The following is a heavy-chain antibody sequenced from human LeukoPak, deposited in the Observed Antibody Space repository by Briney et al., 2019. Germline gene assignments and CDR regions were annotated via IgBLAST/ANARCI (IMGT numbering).Heavy chain of an antibody. Sequence: ASVKVSCKASGYTFTSYGISWVRQAPGQGLEWMGWISAYNDNTNYAQKLQGRVTMTTDTSTSTGYMELRSLRSDDTAVYYCVRVHYDILTGYSYFDYWGQGTLVTVSS. CDR3: VRVHYDILTGYSYFDY. CDR1: GYTFTSYG. CDR2: ISAYNDNT. V-gene: IGHV1-18*01. J-gene: IGHJ4*02. D-gene: IGHD3-9*01.